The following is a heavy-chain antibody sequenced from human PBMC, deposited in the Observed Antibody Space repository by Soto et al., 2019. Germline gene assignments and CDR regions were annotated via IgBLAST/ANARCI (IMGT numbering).Heavy chain of an antibody. CDR1: GFSLTTSGVG. D-gene: IGHD3-3*01. CDR2: IYWDDDK. CDR3: AHRVLRTVFGLVTTTAIYFDF. Sequence: QITLNESGPTVVRPTETLTLTCRFSGFSLTTSGVGVGWVRQSPGKAPDWLALIYWDDDKRYSESLKTRLTITTDTPKNQVVLTVANLDPTDTATYYCAHRVLRTVFGLVTTTAIYFDFWGQGTPVAVSS. V-gene: IGHV2-5*02. J-gene: IGHJ4*02.